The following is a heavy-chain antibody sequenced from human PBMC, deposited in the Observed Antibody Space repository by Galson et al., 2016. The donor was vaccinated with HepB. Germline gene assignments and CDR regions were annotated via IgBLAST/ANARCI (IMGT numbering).Heavy chain of an antibody. V-gene: IGHV3-33*03. D-gene: IGHD2-21*01. Sequence: SLRLSCAASGFTFSSSGIHWVRQAPGKGLEWLAVIWYDGSHQYYADSVRGRFTLSRDNVKRTVDLQMDGLRVEDTAVYYCVKDQGDGQHNDVLDFWGQGTVVTVSS. CDR3: VKDQGDGQHNDVLDF. J-gene: IGHJ3*01. CDR2: IWYDGSHQ. CDR1: GFTFSSSG.